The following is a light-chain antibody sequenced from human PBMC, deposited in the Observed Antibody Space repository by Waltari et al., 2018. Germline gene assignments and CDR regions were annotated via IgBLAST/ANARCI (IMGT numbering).Light chain of an antibody. V-gene: IGKV3-15*01. CDR3: QQYNRWPPLT. CDR2: DAS. CDR1: QSISSN. J-gene: IGKJ4*01. Sequence: DILMTQSPAALSVSPGERATFSCRASQSISSNLAWYRQKPGQAPRLLIFDASTRATGVPARFRGSGSGTEFTLTISSLQSEDSAIYYCQQYNRWPPLTFGGGTKVEIK.